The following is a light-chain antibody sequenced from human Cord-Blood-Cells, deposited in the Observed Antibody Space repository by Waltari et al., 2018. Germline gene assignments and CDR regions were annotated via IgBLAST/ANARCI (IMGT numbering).Light chain of an antibody. CDR3: QHYNSYYT. V-gene: IGKV1-5*03. CDR1: QSISSW. Sequence: DIQMTQSPSTLSASVGDRVTITCRASQSISSWLAWYQQKPGKAPKLLIYKASSLESGAPSRSGGSGSETEFTLTISSLQPDDFATYYCQHYNSYYTFGQGTKLEIK. CDR2: KAS. J-gene: IGKJ2*01.